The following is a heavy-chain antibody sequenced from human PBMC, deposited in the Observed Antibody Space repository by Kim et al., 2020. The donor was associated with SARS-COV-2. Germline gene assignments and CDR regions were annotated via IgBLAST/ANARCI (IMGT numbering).Heavy chain of an antibody. Sequence: GGSLRLSCAASGFTVSSNYMSWVRQAPGKGLEWVSVIYSGGSTYYADSVKGRFTISRDNSKNTLYLQMNSLRAEDTAVYYCARDPLAPPGYSYGPVWYYYGMDVWGQGTTVTVSS. V-gene: IGHV3-66*02. D-gene: IGHD5-18*01. CDR1: GFTVSSNY. CDR3: ARDPLAPPGYSYGPVWYYYGMDV. J-gene: IGHJ6*02. CDR2: IYSGGST.